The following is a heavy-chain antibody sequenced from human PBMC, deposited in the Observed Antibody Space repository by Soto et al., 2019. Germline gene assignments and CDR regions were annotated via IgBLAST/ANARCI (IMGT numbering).Heavy chain of an antibody. D-gene: IGHD6-13*01. Sequence: PGGSLRLSCAASGFTFSSYAMSWVRQAPGEGLEWVSAISGSGGSTYYADSVKGRFTISRDNSKNTLYLQMNSLRAEDTAVYYCAKKLVDGSYAFDIWGQGTMLTVSS. J-gene: IGHJ3*02. CDR3: AKKLVDGSYAFDI. CDR1: GFTFSSYA. V-gene: IGHV3-23*01. CDR2: ISGSGGST.